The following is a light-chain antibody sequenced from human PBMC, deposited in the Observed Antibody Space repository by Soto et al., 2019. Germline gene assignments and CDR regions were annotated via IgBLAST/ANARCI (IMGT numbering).Light chain of an antibody. V-gene: IGKV3-11*01. CDR1: QSVNRY. J-gene: IGKJ1*01. CDR2: DAS. CDR3: QQYYSSPRT. Sequence: EIVLTQSPATLSLSPWERATLSCWASQSVNRYLVWYQQKPGQAPRLLMYDASKRATGIPARFSGSGSGTEFTLTISSLQAEDVAVYYCQQYYSSPRTFGQGTKVDI.